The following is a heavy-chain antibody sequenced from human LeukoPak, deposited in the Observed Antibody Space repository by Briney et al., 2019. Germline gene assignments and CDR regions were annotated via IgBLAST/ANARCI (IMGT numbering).Heavy chain of an antibody. CDR2: MNPNSGDT. CDR3: ARGELYYYDSSGYYWLDY. J-gene: IGHJ4*02. Sequence: ASVKVSCKASGYTFTSYDINWVRQAAGQGLEWMAWMNPNSGDTGYAQKFQGRVTITRNTSISTAYMELSSLRSEDTAVYYCARGELYYYDSSGYYWLDYWGQGTLVTVSS. CDR1: GYTFTSYD. V-gene: IGHV1-8*03. D-gene: IGHD3-22*01.